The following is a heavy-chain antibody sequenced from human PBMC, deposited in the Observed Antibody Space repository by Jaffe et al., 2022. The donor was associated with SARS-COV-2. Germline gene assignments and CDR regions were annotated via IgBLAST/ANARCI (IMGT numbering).Heavy chain of an antibody. CDR3: AKEDYYDSSGYLIRDYYYGMDV. CDR1: GFTFSSYA. CDR2: ISGSGGST. D-gene: IGHD3-22*01. Sequence: EVQLLESGGGLVQPGGSLRLSCAASGFTFSSYAMSWVRQAPGKGLEWVSAISGSGGSTYYADSVKGRFTISRDNSKNTLYLQMNSLRAEDTAVYYCAKEDYYDSSGYLIRDYYYGMDVWGQGTTVTVSS. J-gene: IGHJ6*02. V-gene: IGHV3-23*01.